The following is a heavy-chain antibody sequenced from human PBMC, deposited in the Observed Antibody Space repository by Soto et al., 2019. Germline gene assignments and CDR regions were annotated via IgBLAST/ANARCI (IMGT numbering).Heavy chain of an antibody. CDR2: INPSGGST. CDR1: GYTFTSYY. V-gene: IGHV1-46*03. D-gene: IGHD3-10*01. Sequence: HVQLVQSGAEVMKPGASVMVSCTASGYTFTSYYMHWVRQAPGQGLECMVIINPSGGSTSYAQKCPGRVTMTRDKSTSPGYTEVSSLRSEHTAVDSCATPIHYGSASYSDYYYSDVWGRATTASVSS. J-gene: IGHJ6*03. CDR3: ATPIHYGSASYSDYYYSDV.